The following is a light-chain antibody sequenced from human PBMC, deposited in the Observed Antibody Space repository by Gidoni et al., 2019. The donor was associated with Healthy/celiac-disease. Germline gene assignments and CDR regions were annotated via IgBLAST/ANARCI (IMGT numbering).Light chain of an antibody. Sequence: DIQMTQSPSTLSASVGDRVTITCRASQSISSWLAWYQQKPGKAPKLLIYKASSLESGVPSRFSGSGCGTEFTLTISSLQPDDFATYYCQQYNSYPWTFXQXTKVEIK. CDR2: KAS. CDR1: QSISSW. CDR3: QQYNSYPWT. V-gene: IGKV1-5*03. J-gene: IGKJ1*01.